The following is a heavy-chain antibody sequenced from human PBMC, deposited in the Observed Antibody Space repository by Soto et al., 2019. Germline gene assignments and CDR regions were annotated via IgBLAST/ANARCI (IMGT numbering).Heavy chain of an antibody. Sequence: SETLSLTCTVSGGSISSSGYYWGWIRQPPGKGLEWIGSIYYSGSTYYNPSLKSRVTISVDTSKNQFSLKLSSVTAADTAVYYCARQPGYGLYYFDYWGQGTLVTVSS. CDR3: ARQPGYGLYYFDY. CDR1: GGSISSSGYY. D-gene: IGHD5-18*01. J-gene: IGHJ4*02. CDR2: IYYSGST. V-gene: IGHV4-39*01.